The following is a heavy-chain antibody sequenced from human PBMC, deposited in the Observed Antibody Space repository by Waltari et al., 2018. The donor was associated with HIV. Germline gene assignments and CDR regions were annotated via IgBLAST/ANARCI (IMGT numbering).Heavy chain of an antibody. V-gene: IGHV1-8*01. J-gene: IGHJ4*02. CDR2: MNPNSGNT. Sequence: QVQLVQSGAEVKKPGASVTVPCQASGYTFTCYDIHWVVQAPGQGLEWMGWMNPNSGNTGYAQKFQGRVTMTRNTSISTAYMELSSLRSEDTAVYYCARASYSSSWFSRADFDYWGQGTLVTVSS. CDR3: ARASYSSSWFSRADFDY. D-gene: IGHD6-13*01. CDR1: GYTFTCYD.